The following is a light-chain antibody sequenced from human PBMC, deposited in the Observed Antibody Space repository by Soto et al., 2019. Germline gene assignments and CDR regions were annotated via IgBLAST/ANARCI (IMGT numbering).Light chain of an antibody. CDR2: GAS. CDR1: QSVSTN. CDR3: QQYTNWPPET. J-gene: IGKJ1*01. Sequence: EIVVTQSPAKLSVFPGESATLSCRSSQSVSTNLAWYQQKPGQAPRLLIYGASTRATGIPARFSGSGSGTEFTLTISSLQSEDFAVYYCQQYTNWPPETFGQGTKVDIK. V-gene: IGKV3-15*01.